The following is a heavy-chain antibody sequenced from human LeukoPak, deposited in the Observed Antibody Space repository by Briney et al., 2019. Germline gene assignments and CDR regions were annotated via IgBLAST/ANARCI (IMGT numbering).Heavy chain of an antibody. CDR1: GGSISTYY. CDR2: IYDSGST. V-gene: IGHV4-59*08. J-gene: IGHJ4*02. CDR3: ARLKTWGGTPPYDY. Sequence: SETLSLTCTVSGGSISTYYWSWIRQPPGAGLEWIGYIYDSGSTNYNPSLMGRVTISVDTSKNQFSLKLSSVTAADTAVYYCARLKTWGGTPPYDYWGQGTLVTVSS. D-gene: IGHD2-21*01.